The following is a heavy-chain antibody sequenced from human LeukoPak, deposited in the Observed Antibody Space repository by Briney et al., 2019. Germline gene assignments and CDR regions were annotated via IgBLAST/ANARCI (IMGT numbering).Heavy chain of an antibody. J-gene: IGHJ6*04. CDR3: ARGTHLYGMDV. Sequence: TSETLSLTCTVSGYSISNGYYWSWIRQPPGKGLEWIGEINHSGSTNYNPSLKSRVTISVDTSKNQFSLKLSSVTAADTAVYYCARGTHLYGMDVWGKGTTVTVSS. CDR1: GYSISNGYY. V-gene: IGHV4-34*01. CDR2: INHSGST.